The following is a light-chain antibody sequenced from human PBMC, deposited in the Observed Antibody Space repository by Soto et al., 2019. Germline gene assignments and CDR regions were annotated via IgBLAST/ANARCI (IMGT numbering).Light chain of an antibody. CDR3: CSYTSSSTLV. J-gene: IGLJ2*01. Sequence: QSALTQPASVSGSPGQSITISCTGTSSDVGGYKYVSWYQQHPGKAPKLMIYDVSNRPSGVSNRFSGSKSGNTASLTISGLQAEDEADYYCCSYTSSSTLVFGGGTKLTVL. CDR1: SSDVGGYKY. V-gene: IGLV2-14*01. CDR2: DVS.